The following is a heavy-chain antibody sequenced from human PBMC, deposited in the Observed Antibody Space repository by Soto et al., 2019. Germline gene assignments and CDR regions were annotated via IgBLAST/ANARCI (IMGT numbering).Heavy chain of an antibody. V-gene: IGHV3-15*01. J-gene: IGHJ4*02. Sequence: GGSLRLSCAASGFTFSNAWMSWVRQAPGKGLEWVGRIKSKTDGGTTDYAAPVKGRFTISRDNSKNTLYLQMNSLRAEDTSVYYCASSSSSIAVAGYQDYWGQGTLVTVSS. CDR1: GFTFSNAW. CDR3: ASSSSSIAVAGYQDY. D-gene: IGHD6-19*01. CDR2: IKSKTDGGTT.